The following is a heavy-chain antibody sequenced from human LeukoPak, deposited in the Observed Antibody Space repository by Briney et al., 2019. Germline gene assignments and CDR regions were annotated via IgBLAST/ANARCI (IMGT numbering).Heavy chain of an antibody. V-gene: IGHV3-33*08. CDR3: ARGSRNDSSGSPGY. D-gene: IGHD3-22*01. CDR1: GFTFDDYA. CDR2: IWYDGSNK. J-gene: IGHJ4*02. Sequence: PGGSLRLSCAASGFTFDDYAMHWVRQAPGKGLEWVAVIWYDGSNKYYADSVKGRFTISRDNSKNTLYLQMNSLRAEDTAVYYCARGSRNDSSGSPGYWGQGTLVTVSS.